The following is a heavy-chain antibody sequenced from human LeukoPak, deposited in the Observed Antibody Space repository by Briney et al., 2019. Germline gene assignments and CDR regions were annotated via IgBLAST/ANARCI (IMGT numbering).Heavy chain of an antibody. V-gene: IGHV3-20*04. CDR1: GFTFSSYA. CDR3: AREAYGSGNYPFDY. J-gene: IGHJ4*02. Sequence: GRSLRLSCAASGFTFSSYAMHWVRQAPGKGLEWVSGINWNGGSTGYADSVKGRFTISRDNAKNSLYLQMNSLRVEDTAVYYCAREAYGSGNYPFDYWGQGTLVTVSS. CDR2: INWNGGST. D-gene: IGHD3-10*01.